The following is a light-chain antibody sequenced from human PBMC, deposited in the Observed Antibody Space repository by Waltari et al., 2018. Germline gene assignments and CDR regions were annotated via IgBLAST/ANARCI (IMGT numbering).Light chain of an antibody. J-gene: IGLJ2*01. Sequence: QSALTQPALLPGFRGQSITICCTGNSSDIGSYSSVSWYQQHPGNAPKLIIFDVANRPSGVSKRFSGSNSGNTASLTISGLQAEDEADYFCASYMDTTTLELFGGGTSLTVL. CDR2: DVA. CDR1: SSDIGSYSS. CDR3: ASYMDTTTLEL. V-gene: IGLV2-14*03.